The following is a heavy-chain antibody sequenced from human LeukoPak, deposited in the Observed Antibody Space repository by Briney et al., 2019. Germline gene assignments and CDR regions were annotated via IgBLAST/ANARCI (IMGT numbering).Heavy chain of an antibody. CDR3: ARSAGGGSLDY. D-gene: IGHD1-26*01. V-gene: IGHV1-69*05. CDR1: GGPFSSYA. CDR2: IIPIFGTA. J-gene: IGHJ4*02. Sequence: SVKVSCKASGGPFSSYAISWVRQAPGQGLEWMGGIIPIFGTANYAQKFQGRVTMTRDTSTSTAYMELSRLRSDDTAVYYCARSAGGGSLDYWGQGTLVTVSS.